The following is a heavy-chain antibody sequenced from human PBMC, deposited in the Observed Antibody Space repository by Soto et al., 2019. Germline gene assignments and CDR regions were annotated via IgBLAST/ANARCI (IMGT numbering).Heavy chain of an antibody. CDR2: IYYTGNT. Sequence: TSETLSLTCTVSGGSISSGDYYWSWIRQPPGKGLEWIGYIYYTGNTHFNPSLKSRVTMSVDTSKNRFSLKLSSVTAADTAVYYCARALPNRYCSSTSCYSYYYAMDVWGQGTTVTVSS. D-gene: IGHD2-2*01. CDR1: GGSISSGDYY. J-gene: IGHJ6*02. V-gene: IGHV4-30-4*01. CDR3: ARALPNRYCSSTSCYSYYYAMDV.